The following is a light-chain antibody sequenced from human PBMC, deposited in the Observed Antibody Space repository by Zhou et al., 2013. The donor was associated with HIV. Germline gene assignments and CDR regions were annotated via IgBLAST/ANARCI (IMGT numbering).Light chain of an antibody. V-gene: IGKV1-NL1*01. CDR3: QEYYSAHSLT. J-gene: IGKJ1*01. Sequence: IQLTQSPSSLSASVGDRVTITCRASQDITNSLAWYQQKPGEAPKLLLYAASRLENGVPSRFSGSASGRVYTLTISSLQPQDFATYWCQEYYSAHSLTFGQGTKVEI. CDR1: QDITNS. CDR2: AAS.